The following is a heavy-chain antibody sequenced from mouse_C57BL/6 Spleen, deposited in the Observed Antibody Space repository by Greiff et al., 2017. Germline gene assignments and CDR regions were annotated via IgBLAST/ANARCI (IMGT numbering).Heavy chain of an antibody. J-gene: IGHJ1*03. CDR3: TRWDYCNSYWYFGV. V-gene: IGHV1-15*01. Sequence: QVQLQQSGAELVRPGASVTLSCKASGYTFTDYDMHWVKQTPVHGLEWIGVIVPESGGTAYNQKVKGKAILTADKSSSTAYMELRSLTAEDSAVYYCTRWDYCNSYWYFGVWGTVTTVTVYS. CDR1: GYTFTDYD. CDR2: IVPESGGT. D-gene: IGHD1-1*01.